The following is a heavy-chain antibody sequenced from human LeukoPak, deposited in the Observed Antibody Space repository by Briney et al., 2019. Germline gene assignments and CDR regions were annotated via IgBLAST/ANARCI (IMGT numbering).Heavy chain of an antibody. Sequence: PSETLSLTCTVSGGSISNRDYYWAWIRQPPGKRLEWIGSIYYSGTTHYNLPLKSRVTISVDTSKNQFSLKMSSVTATDTAVYYCARHHYGSGTYYIDYWGQGTLVTVSS. V-gene: IGHV4-39*01. D-gene: IGHD3-10*01. CDR1: GGSISNRDYY. J-gene: IGHJ4*02. CDR2: IYYSGTT. CDR3: ARHHYGSGTYYIDY.